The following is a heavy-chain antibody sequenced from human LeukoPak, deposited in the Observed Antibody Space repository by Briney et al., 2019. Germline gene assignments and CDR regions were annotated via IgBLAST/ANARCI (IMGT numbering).Heavy chain of an antibody. Sequence: ASVKVSCKASGYTFTSYDINWVRQATGQGLEWMGWINPNSGGTNYAQKFQGRVTMTRDTSISTAYMELSRLRSDDTAVYYCATDIVVVVAATRDYWGQGTLVTVSS. CDR2: INPNSGGT. CDR1: GYTFTSYD. V-gene: IGHV1-2*02. J-gene: IGHJ4*02. CDR3: ATDIVVVVAATRDY. D-gene: IGHD2-15*01.